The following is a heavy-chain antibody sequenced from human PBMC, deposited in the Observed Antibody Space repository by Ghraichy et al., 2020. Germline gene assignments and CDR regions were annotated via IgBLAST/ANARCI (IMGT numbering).Heavy chain of an antibody. Sequence: LSLTCAASGFTFSSYAMNWIRQAPGKGLEWVSGISGSGGSAFYADSVRGRFTLSRDNSKNTLYLQMNSLRAEDTALYYCANRYLINNGCYAFNHWGQGTLVTVSS. J-gene: IGHJ4*02. D-gene: IGHD2-2*01. CDR2: ISGSGGSA. V-gene: IGHV3-23*01. CDR1: GFTFSSYA. CDR3: ANRYLINNGCYAFNH.